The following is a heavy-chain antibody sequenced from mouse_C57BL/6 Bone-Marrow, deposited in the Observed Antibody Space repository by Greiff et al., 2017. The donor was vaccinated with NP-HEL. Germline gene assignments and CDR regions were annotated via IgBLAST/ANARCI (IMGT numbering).Heavy chain of an antibody. V-gene: IGHV5-6*02. Sequence: DVKLQESGGDLVKPGGSLKLSCAASGFTFSSYGMSWVRQTPDKRLEWVATISSGGSYTYYPDSVKGRFTISRDNAKNTLYLQMSSLKSEDTAMYYCARRGSQYYFDYWGQGTTLTVSS. CDR1: GFTFSSYG. CDR2: ISSGGSYT. CDR3: ARRGSQYYFDY. J-gene: IGHJ2*01. D-gene: IGHD1-1*01.